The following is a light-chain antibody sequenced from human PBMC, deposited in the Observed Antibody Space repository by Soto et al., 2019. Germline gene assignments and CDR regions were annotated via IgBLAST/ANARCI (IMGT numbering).Light chain of an antibody. CDR2: ETS. V-gene: IGKV3-15*01. CDR3: HQYNNWPSWT. J-gene: IGKJ1*01. Sequence: EIVMTQSPATLSVSPGERATLSCRASQSISSNLAWYQHKPGQAPRLLMYETSTRATGILARFSGSGSGTEFTLTISSLQSEDCAVYYCHQYNNWPSWTFGQGTKVEIK. CDR1: QSISSN.